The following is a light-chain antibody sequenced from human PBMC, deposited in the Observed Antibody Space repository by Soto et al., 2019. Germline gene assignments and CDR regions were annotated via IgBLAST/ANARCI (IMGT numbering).Light chain of an antibody. CDR1: SGSIARNY. CDR2: EDD. Sequence: NFMLTQPQSVSESPGKTVTISCTRSSGSIARNYVQWYQQRPGSAPSAVIHEDDQRPSGVPDRFSGSVDRSSNSASLTIFGLKTEDEADYYCQSYDSSNQGVFGGGTKLTVL. CDR3: QSYDSSNQGV. V-gene: IGLV6-57*03. J-gene: IGLJ2*01.